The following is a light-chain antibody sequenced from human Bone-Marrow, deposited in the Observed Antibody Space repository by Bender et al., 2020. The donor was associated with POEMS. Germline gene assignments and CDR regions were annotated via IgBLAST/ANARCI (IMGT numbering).Light chain of an antibody. CDR1: IGDVGSFDL. Sequence: QSALTQPASVSGSPGQSITISCTGTIGDVGSFDLVSWYQHHPGKGPKLIIYEGNKRPSGVSDRFSGSKSGNTASLTISGLQPEDEADYYCCSYARSLAVFGGGTQLTVL. V-gene: IGLV2-23*01. CDR3: CSYARSLAV. J-gene: IGLJ7*01. CDR2: EGN.